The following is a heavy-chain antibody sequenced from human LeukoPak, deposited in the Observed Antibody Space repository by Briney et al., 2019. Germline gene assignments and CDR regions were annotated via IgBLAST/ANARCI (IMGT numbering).Heavy chain of an antibody. J-gene: IGHJ4*02. CDR3: ARRTYYYGSGSYSNPLFDY. D-gene: IGHD3-10*01. Sequence: GESLKISCKGSGYSFTSFWIGWVRQMPGKGLEWMGIIHPGDSDTRYSPSFQGQVTISADKSISTAYLQWSSLKASDTAMYYCARRTYYYGSGSYSNPLFDYWGQGTLVTVSS. CDR1: GYSFTSFW. CDR2: IHPGDSDT. V-gene: IGHV5-51*01.